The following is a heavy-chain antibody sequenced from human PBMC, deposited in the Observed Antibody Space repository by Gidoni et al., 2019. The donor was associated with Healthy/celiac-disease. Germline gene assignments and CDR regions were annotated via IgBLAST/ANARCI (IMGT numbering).Heavy chain of an antibody. CDR1: GLTFSSYA. CDR3: AREGLGEAFDY. V-gene: IGHV3-64*01. J-gene: IGHJ4*02. Sequence: EVQLVESGGGVVESGGSLSLPCAASGLTFSSYAMHWVRQAPGKGLEYVSGISSNGGSTYYANSVKGRFIISRDNSKNTLYLQMDSLRAEDMAVYYCAREGLGEAFDYWGQGTRVTVSS. CDR2: ISSNGGST. D-gene: IGHD3-16*01.